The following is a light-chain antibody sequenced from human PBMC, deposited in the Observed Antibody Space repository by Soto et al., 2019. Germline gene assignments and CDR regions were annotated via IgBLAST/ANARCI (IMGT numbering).Light chain of an antibody. V-gene: IGLV1-40*01. CDR1: NSNIGAGYD. J-gene: IGLJ3*02. CDR2: GNT. Sequence: QSVLTQPPSVSGAPGQRVTMSCTGSNSNIGAGYDVHWYQQFPGTATRLVIYGNTNRPSGVPDRFSGSKSGTSASLAITGLQAEDEAEYYCQSYDSSLSGLWVFGGGTKLTVL. CDR3: QSYDSSLSGLWV.